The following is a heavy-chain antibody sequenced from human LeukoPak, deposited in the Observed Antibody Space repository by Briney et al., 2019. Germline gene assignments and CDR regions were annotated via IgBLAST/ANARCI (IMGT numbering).Heavy chain of an antibody. V-gene: IGHV4-59*01. CDR3: ARVYYDFWSGYYGYNWFDP. CDR2: IYYSGST. CDR1: GGSISSYY. Sequence: SETLSLTCTVSGGSISSYYWSWIRQPPGKGLEWIGYIYYSGSTNYNPSLKSRVTISVDTSKNQFSLKLSSVTAADTAVYYCARVYYDFWSGYYGYNWFDPWGQGTLVTVSS. J-gene: IGHJ5*02. D-gene: IGHD3-3*01.